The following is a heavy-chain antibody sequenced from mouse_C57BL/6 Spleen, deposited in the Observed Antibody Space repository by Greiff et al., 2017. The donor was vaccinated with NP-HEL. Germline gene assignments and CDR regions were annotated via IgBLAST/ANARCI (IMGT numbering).Heavy chain of an antibody. CDR3: TRDNYGNPYYYAMDY. CDR2: IDPETGGT. J-gene: IGHJ4*01. D-gene: IGHD2-1*01. Sequence: QVQLKESGAELVRPGASVTLSCKASGYTFTDYEMHWVKQTPVHGLEWIGAIDPETGGTAYNQKFKGKAILTADKSSSTAYMELRSLTSEDSAVYYCTRDNYGNPYYYAMDYWGQGTSVTVSS. V-gene: IGHV1-15*01. CDR1: GYTFTDYE.